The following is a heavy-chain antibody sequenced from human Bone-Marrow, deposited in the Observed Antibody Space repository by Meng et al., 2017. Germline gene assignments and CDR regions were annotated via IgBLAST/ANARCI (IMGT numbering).Heavy chain of an antibody. V-gene: IGHV1-18*01. CDR3: ARGTPGRSYCDY. J-gene: IGHJ4*02. Sequence: QVQLVHSGSEVKTPGPASKVSSKASDYTFTGDGVCWVRQAPGQGLEWMAWLGAHPGDTSHAPKFLGRVTVTADTATATAYMELRSLTFDDTAVYYCARGTPGRSYCDYWGLGTLVTVSS. CDR1: DYTFTGDG. D-gene: IGHD3-10*01. CDR2: LGAHPGDT.